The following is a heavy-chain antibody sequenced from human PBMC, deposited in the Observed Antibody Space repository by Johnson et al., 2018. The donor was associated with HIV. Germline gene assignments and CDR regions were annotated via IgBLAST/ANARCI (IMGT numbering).Heavy chain of an antibody. V-gene: IGHV3-66*02. CDR3: ARGALGDWVDAFDI. CDR1: GFSVSNTY. Sequence: VQLVESGGGLVQSGGSLRLSCGASGFSVSNTYMNWVRQAPGKGLEWVSVIYSGGSTYYADSVKGRFTISRDNSKNTLYLQMNSLRPEDTAVFYCARGALGDWVDAFDIWGQGTMVTVSS. D-gene: IGHD3-16*01. CDR2: IYSGGST. J-gene: IGHJ3*02.